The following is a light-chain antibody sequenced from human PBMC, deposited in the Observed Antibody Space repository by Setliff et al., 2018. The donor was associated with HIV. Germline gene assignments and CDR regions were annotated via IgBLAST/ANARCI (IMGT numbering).Light chain of an antibody. CDR1: SSDVGGYTY. V-gene: IGLV2-14*03. Sequence: QSALTQPASVSGSPGQSITISCAGISSDVGGYTYVSWCQQHPGKAPKLMIYDVSNRPAGVSIRFSGSKSGNTASLTISGLQAEDEADYYCSSYTSTPLYVFGTGTKVTVL. J-gene: IGLJ1*01. CDR3: SSYTSTPLYV. CDR2: DVS.